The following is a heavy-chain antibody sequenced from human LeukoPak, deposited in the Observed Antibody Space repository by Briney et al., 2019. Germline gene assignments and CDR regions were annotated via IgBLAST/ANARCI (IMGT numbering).Heavy chain of an antibody. D-gene: IGHD3-16*01. CDR2: VSYDGSYK. CDR3: AREFVPYYRREFGAFDI. Sequence: GGSLRLSCAASGSTFSSYGMHWVRQAPGKGLEWVAFVSYDGSYKYFAGSVKGRFAISRDNSNNTLCLQMNSLRTEDTALYYCAREFVPYYRREFGAFDIWGQGTMVTVSS. J-gene: IGHJ3*02. CDR1: GSTFSSYG. V-gene: IGHV3-30*19.